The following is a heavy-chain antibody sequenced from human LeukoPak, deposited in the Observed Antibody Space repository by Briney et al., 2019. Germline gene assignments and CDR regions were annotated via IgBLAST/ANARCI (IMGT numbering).Heavy chain of an antibody. CDR3: ARGRRQHIVVVTTRGNWFDP. J-gene: IGHJ5*02. Sequence: SETLSLTCTVSGGSISSYYWSWIRQPPGKGLEWIGYIYYSGSTNYNPSLKSRVTISVDTSKNQFSLKLSSVTAADTAVYYCARGRRQHIVVVTTRGNWFDPWGQGTLVTVSS. CDR2: IYYSGST. CDR1: GGSISSYY. V-gene: IGHV4-59*12. D-gene: IGHD2-21*02.